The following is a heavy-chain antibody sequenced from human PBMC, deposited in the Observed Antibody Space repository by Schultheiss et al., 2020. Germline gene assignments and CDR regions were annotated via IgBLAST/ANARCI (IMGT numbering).Heavy chain of an antibody. D-gene: IGHD2/OR15-2a*01. CDR3: ARDSRYYPPVWYMDV. CDR2: INPNSGGT. V-gene: IGHV1-2*06. CDR1: GYTFTGYY. J-gene: IGHJ6*03. Sequence: ASVKVSCKASGYTFTGYYMHWVRQAPGQGLEWMGRINPNSGGTNYAQKFQGRVTITADKSTSTAYMELSSLRSEDTAVYYCARDSRYYPPVWYMDVWGKGTTVTVSS.